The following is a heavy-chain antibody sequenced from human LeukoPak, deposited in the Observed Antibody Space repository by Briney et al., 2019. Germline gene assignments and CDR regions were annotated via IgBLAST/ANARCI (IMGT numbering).Heavy chain of an antibody. V-gene: IGHV3-21*01. Sequence: GGSLRLSCAASGFALRSYTVTWVRQAPGKGLEWVSSISSTSAYIYYAESVKGRFSISRDNVDNVVHLQMSSLRNEDAAFYYCARVAVAGPTGWFDSWGQGTLVTVSS. CDR1: GFALRSYT. CDR2: ISSTSAYI. J-gene: IGHJ5*01. CDR3: ARVAVAGPTGWFDS. D-gene: IGHD6-19*01.